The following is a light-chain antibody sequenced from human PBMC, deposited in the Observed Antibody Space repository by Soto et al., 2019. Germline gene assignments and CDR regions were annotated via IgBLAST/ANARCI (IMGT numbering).Light chain of an antibody. Sequence: QSALTQPASVSGSPGQSITISCTGTSSDVGGYNYVSWYQQHPGKAPKLMIYDVSSRPSGVSNRFSGSKSGNTASLTISGLLSEDEADYYCTSYSTNKTPLFGGGTKRTVL. CDR2: DVS. J-gene: IGLJ2*01. CDR3: TSYSTNKTPL. CDR1: SSDVGGYNY. V-gene: IGLV2-14*03.